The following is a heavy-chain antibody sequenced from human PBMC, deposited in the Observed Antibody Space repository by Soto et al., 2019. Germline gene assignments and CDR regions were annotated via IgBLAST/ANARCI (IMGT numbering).Heavy chain of an antibody. Sequence: PXASLQLSFVGSGFTCSTYSINWVRQAPGKGLEWVSSISSRSDIYYADSVKGRFTISRDNARNSVSLQMNSLRAEDTAVYYCAREYTAWPLAYGLDVWGQGTTVTVSS. CDR3: AREYTAWPLAYGLDV. CDR2: ISSRSDI. D-gene: IGHD2-2*02. J-gene: IGHJ6*02. V-gene: IGHV3-21*01. CDR1: GFTCSTYS.